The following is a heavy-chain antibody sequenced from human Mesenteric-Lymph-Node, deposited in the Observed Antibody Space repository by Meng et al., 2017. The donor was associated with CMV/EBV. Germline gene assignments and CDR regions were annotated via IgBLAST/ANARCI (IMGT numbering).Heavy chain of an antibody. D-gene: IGHD6-19*01. J-gene: IGHJ5*02. V-gene: IGHV1-46*01. Sequence: ASVKVSCKASGYTFSNYHIHWVRQAPGQGLEWMGIIKPSGGDTAYAQKFQGRVTMTSDTSTNTVYMEVNSLRSDDTAVYYCVRVRAVGWFDPWGQGTLVTVSS. CDR2: IKPSGGDT. CDR1: GYTFSNYH. CDR3: VRVRAVGWFDP.